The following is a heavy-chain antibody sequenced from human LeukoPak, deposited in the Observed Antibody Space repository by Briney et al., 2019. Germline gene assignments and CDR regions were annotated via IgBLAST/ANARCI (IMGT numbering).Heavy chain of an antibody. CDR1: GFPFSDYW. D-gene: IGHD3-22*01. CDR3: ARDRPHYYDSSGYWQLDY. CDR2: INQDGRIQ. Sequence: GGSLRLSCAASGFPFSDYWMDWVRQAPGKGMEWVANINQDGRIQYYADSVRGRFIISRNNAKNSLYLQMNSLRAEDTAVYYCARDRPHYYDSSGYWQLDYWGQGTLVTVSS. V-gene: IGHV3-7*01. J-gene: IGHJ4*02.